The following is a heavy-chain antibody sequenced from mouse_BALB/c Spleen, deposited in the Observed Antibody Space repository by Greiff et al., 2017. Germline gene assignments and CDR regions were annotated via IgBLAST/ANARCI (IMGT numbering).Heavy chain of an antibody. Sequence: DGMLVESGGGLVKPGGSLKLSCAASGFTFSSYGMSWVRQTPDKRLEWVATISSGGSYTYYPDSVKGRFTISRDNAKNTLYLQMSSLKSEDTAMYYCARHLDLRGFAYWGQGTLVTVSA. V-gene: IGHV5-6*03. CDR3: ARHLDLRGFAY. CDR2: ISSGGSYT. D-gene: IGHD5-1*01. CDR1: GFTFSSYG. J-gene: IGHJ3*01.